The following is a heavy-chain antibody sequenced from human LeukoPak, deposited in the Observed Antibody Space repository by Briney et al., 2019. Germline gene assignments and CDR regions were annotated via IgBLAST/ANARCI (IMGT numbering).Heavy chain of an antibody. CDR2: ITGGSGLI. D-gene: IGHD3-9*01. CDR3: AKDQVPDGLYDIDY. CDR1: GFTFSTYA. V-gene: IGHV3-23*01. J-gene: IGHJ4*02. Sequence: GGSLRLSCVASGFTFSTYAMNWVRRVPGKGLEWVSVITGGSGLIRYADSVKGRFTISRDNSKSTVYLQMNSLRAEDTAIYYCAKDQVPDGLYDIDYWGQGTLVTVSS.